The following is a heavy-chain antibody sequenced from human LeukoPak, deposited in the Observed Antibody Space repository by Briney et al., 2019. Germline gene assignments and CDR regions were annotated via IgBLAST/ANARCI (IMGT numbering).Heavy chain of an antibody. CDR2: LSAGGGST. CDR3: AKHVYGGNLLPET. D-gene: IGHD4-23*01. V-gene: IGHV3-23*01. CDR1: GFTFNTYG. Sequence: GGSLRLSCAASGFTFNTYGMSWVRQAPGGGLEWVSTLSAGGGSTYYADSVKGRFAISRDNSKNTLYLQMNSLRAEDTAIYYCAKHVYGGNLLPETWGQGTLVTVSS. J-gene: IGHJ4*02.